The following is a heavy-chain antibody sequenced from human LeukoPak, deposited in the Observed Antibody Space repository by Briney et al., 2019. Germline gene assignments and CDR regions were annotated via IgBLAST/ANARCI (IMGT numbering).Heavy chain of an antibody. CDR1: GDSFRSSGYY. J-gene: IGHJ5*02. D-gene: IGHD4-17*01. Sequence: ETLSLTCTVSGDSFRSSGYYWGWIRHPPGKGLEWIGTIHNSGNTYYNPSLKGRVAIFGDTSKNQFSLNLSSVTAADTAMYYCARTSTVTTRWFDRWGQGTLATVSS. CDR2: IHNSGNT. CDR3: ARTSTVTTRWFDR. V-gene: IGHV4-39*01.